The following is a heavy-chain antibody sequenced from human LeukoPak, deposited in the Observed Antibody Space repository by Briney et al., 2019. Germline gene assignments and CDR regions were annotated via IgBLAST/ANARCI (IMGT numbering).Heavy chain of an antibody. D-gene: IGHD4-17*01. J-gene: IGHJ5*02. Sequence: PGGSLRLSCAASGFTFSSYAMGWVRQAPGKGLEWVSAITASGGNTYYADSVKGRFTISRDNSKNTLYLQMNSLRAEDTAVYYCAKDPYGDYANWFDPWGQGTLVTVSS. V-gene: IGHV3-23*01. CDR1: GFTFSSYA. CDR3: AKDPYGDYANWFDP. CDR2: ITASGGNT.